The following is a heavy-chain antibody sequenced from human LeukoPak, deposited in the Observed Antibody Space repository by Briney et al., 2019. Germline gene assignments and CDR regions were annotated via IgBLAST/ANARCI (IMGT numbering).Heavy chain of an antibody. CDR3: ARGHEWAVAGDFDY. J-gene: IGHJ4*02. Sequence: SETLSLTCTVSGYSISSGYYWGWIRQPPGKGLERIGSIDHSGRTYYNPSLKSRVPISVDTSKNQFSLKLSSVTAADTAVYYCARGHEWAVAGDFDYWGQGTLVTVSS. CDR2: IDHSGRT. CDR1: GYSISSGYY. D-gene: IGHD6-19*01. V-gene: IGHV4-38-2*02.